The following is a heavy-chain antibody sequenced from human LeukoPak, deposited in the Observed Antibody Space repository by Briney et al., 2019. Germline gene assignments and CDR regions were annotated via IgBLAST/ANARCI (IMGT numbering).Heavy chain of an antibody. CDR1: GFTFKLYW. CDR3: ARIGDGYGDYFDY. Sequence: GGSLRLSCAASGFTFKLYWMHWVRQVPGKGPVWVSRINHDGSDTIYADSVRGRFTISRDDAKNTLYLQMNNLRAEDTAVYYCARIGDGYGDYFDYWGQGTLVTVSS. CDR2: INHDGSDT. V-gene: IGHV3-74*01. J-gene: IGHJ4*02. D-gene: IGHD5-24*01.